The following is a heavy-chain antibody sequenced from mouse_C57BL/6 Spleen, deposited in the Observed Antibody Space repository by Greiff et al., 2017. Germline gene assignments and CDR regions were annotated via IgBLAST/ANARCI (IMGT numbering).Heavy chain of an antibody. CDR2: LNPGCGGP. CDR1: GYAFTNYV. Sequence: VQLQQSGAELVRPGTSVKVSCTASGYAFTNYVIEWVKQTPGQGLEWIGVLNPGCGGPNYNEKFKGKATLTADKSSSTAYMQISILTSEDSAVYFCARRRQLRLPDYWGQGTTLTVSS. V-gene: IGHV1-54*01. J-gene: IGHJ2*01. D-gene: IGHD3-2*02. CDR3: ARRRQLRLPDY.